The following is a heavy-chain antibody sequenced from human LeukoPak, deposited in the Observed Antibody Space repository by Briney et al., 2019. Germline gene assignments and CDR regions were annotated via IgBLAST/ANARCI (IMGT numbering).Heavy chain of an antibody. Sequence: GASVKVSCKASGYTFTSYGISWVRQAPGQGPEWMGWMNPDSGNTDYAQKFQGRVTITRNISISTAYMELNSLRSEDTAVYYCARGRKWFGESTPLFWFDSWGQGTLVTVSS. CDR2: MNPDSGNT. V-gene: IGHV1-8*03. J-gene: IGHJ5*01. D-gene: IGHD3-10*01. CDR1: GYTFTSYG. CDR3: ARGRKWFGESTPLFWFDS.